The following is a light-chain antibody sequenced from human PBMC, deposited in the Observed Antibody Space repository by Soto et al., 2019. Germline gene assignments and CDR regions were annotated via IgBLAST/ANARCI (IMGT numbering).Light chain of an antibody. V-gene: IGLV2-23*01. CDR3: CSSPRECTYG. CDR2: KGT. CDR1: RXDVGAYNS. J-gene: IGLJ1*01. Sequence: QSALAQPASVSGSPGQSTTIPSTGNRXDVGAYNSVSWYQQHQHRAPQVIIYKGTQRPSRVSNRFSGSTSGNAASLTISALHTDDAADYFCCSSPRECTYGCGTGTKV.